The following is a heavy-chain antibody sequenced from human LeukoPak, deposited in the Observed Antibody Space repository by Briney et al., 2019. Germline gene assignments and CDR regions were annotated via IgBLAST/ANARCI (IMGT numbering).Heavy chain of an antibody. CDR2: IIPIFGTA. Sequence: ASVKVSCNASGYTFTDYHIHWVRQAPGQGLEWMGGIIPIFGTANYAQKFQGRVTITADKSTSTAYMELSSLRSEDTAVYYCARDRGTVTTKYNWFDPWGQGTLVTVSS. J-gene: IGHJ5*02. CDR1: GYTFTDYH. CDR3: ARDRGTVTTKYNWFDP. D-gene: IGHD4-17*01. V-gene: IGHV1-69*06.